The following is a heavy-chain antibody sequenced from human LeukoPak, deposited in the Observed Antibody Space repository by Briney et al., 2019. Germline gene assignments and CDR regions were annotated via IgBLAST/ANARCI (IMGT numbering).Heavy chain of an antibody. D-gene: IGHD2-15*01. CDR2: INHSGST. J-gene: IGHJ5*02. Sequence: SETLSLTCAVYGGSFSGYYWSWIRQPPGKGLEWIGEINHSGSTNYNPSLKSRVTISVDTSKNQFSLKLSSVTAADTAVYYCARGGRGYCSGGSCYSAVPWINWFDPWGQGTLVTVSS. V-gene: IGHV4-34*01. CDR3: ARGGRGYCSGGSCYSAVPWINWFDP. CDR1: GGSFSGYY.